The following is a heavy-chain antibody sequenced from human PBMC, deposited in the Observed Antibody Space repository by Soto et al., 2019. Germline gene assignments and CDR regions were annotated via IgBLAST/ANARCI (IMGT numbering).Heavy chain of an antibody. V-gene: IGHV3-33*07. CDR2: IWYDETNK. D-gene: IGHD2-15*01. J-gene: IGHJ6*01. Sequence: GGSLRLSCAASGLTFSRYGMYCVRQDQGKGLEWVAAIWYDETNKYYADSVKGRFTISRDNSKNMLYLQVNSLRADDTAVYYCARDEQEVVKNYYCYYGLDVWGKGSTVTVSS. CDR3: ARDEQEVVKNYYCYYGLDV. CDR1: GLTFSRYG.